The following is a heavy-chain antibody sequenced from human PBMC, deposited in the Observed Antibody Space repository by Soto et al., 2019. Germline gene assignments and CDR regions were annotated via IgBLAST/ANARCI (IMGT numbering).Heavy chain of an antibody. V-gene: IGHV3-21*01. CDR3: ARGWATTPWADWFDP. CDR1: GFTFSSYS. D-gene: IGHD4-4*01. CDR2: ISSSSSYI. Sequence: SLRLSCAASGFTFSSYSMNWVRQAPGKGLEWVSSISSSSSYIYYADSVKGRFTISRDNAKNSLYLQMNSLRAEDAAVYYCARGWATTPWADWFDPCGQGTLVTVSS. J-gene: IGHJ5*02.